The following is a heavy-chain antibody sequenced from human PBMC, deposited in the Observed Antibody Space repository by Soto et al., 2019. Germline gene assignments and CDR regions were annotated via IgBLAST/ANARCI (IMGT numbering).Heavy chain of an antibody. CDR2: ISAYNGNT. Sequence: QVQLVQSGAEVKKPGASVKVSCKASGYTFTSYGISWVRQAPGQGLEWMGWISAYNGNTNYAQKLQGRVTMTTDTSTSTAYMGLRSLRSDDTAVYYCATDRYILYYYYYYMDVWGKGTTVTVSS. V-gene: IGHV1-18*01. J-gene: IGHJ6*03. D-gene: IGHD1-1*01. CDR3: ATDRYILYYYYYYMDV. CDR1: GYTFTSYG.